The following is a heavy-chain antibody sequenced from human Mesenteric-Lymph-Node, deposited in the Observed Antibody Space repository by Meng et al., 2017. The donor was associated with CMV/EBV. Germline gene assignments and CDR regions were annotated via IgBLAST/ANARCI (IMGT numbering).Heavy chain of an antibody. V-gene: IGHV3-74*01. CDR2: INSDGSST. CDR1: GVTFSSYG. Sequence: SGVTFSSYGMHWVRQAPGKGLVWVSRINSDGSSTSYADSVKGRFTISRDNAKNTLYLQMNSLSAEDTAVYYCVRGYCSSSSCNWFDPWGQGTLVTVSS. D-gene: IGHD2-2*01. J-gene: IGHJ5*02. CDR3: VRGYCSSSSCNWFDP.